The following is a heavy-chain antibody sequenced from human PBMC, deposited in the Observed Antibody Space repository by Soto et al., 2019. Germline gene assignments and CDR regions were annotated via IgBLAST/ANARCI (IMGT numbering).Heavy chain of an antibody. V-gene: IGHV3-23*01. CDR3: GKERRGRGWFVCSY. CDR2: ISGNGAET. J-gene: IGHJ4*02. Sequence: PGGSLRLSCAASGFPFSSYAISWVRQAPGKGLEWVSAISGNGAETSYAASVRGRFTISRDNSRDTLYLQMNSLRADGTAVYYCGKERRGRGWFVCSYWGQGTLVTVSS. D-gene: IGHD6-19*01. CDR1: GFPFSSYA.